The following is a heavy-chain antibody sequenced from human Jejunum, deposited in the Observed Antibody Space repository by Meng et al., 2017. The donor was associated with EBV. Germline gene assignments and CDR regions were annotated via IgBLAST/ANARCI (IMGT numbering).Heavy chain of an antibody. J-gene: IGHJ4*02. CDR3: ARGGPDFGDYVPFDY. D-gene: IGHD4-17*01. CDR2: IYHIGST. V-gene: IGHV4-30-2*01. CDR1: GDSITRGAYL. Sequence: HVYGPGLLKPSQTLSRTCAVSGDSITRGAYLWSWIRQPPGKGLEWIGNIYHIGSTYYNPSLKSRVTISVDRSKNQFSLKLTSVTAADTAVYYCARGGPDFGDYVPFDYWGQGTLVTVFS.